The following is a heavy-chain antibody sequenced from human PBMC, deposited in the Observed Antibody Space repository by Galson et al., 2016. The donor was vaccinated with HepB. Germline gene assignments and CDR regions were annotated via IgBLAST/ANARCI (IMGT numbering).Heavy chain of an antibody. CDR3: ARETGARGQWPFYSYYTMDV. CDR1: GFTFSSYW. J-gene: IGHJ6*02. D-gene: IGHD6-19*01. Sequence: SLRLSCAASGFTFSSYWMSWVRQAPGKGLEWVANIKQDGSEKYYVDSVKGRFTISRDNAKNSLYLQMNSLRAEDAALYYCARETGARGQWPFYSYYTMDVWGHGTTVTVSS. CDR2: IKQDGSEK. V-gene: IGHV3-7*01.